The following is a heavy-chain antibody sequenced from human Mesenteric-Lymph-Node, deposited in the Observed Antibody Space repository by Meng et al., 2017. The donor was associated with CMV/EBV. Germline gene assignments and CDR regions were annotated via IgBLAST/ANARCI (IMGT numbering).Heavy chain of an antibody. CDR3: ARDAITIFGVAPYYYYGMDV. D-gene: IGHD3-3*01. Sequence: GESLKISCAASGFNFNNCAMSWVRQAPGKGLEWVSSISIGGSATYYAGSVKGRFTISRDNSKNTLDLQMNSLSAEDTAVYYCARDAITIFGVAPYYYYGMDVWGQGSTVTVSS. CDR1: GFNFNNCA. CDR2: ISIGGSAT. J-gene: IGHJ6*02. V-gene: IGHV3-23*01.